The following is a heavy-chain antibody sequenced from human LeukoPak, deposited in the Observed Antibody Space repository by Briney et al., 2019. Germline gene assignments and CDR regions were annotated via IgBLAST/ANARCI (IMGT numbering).Heavy chain of an antibody. CDR1: GGTFSSYA. CDR3: ARGEYSRQSRRRGYYYYYMDV. V-gene: IGHV1-69*05. D-gene: IGHD6-6*01. Sequence: SVKVSCKASGGTFSSYAISWVRQAPGQGLEWMGGIIPIFGTANYAQKFQGRVTMTRNTSISTAYMELSSLRSEDTAVYYCARGEYSRQSRRRGYYYYYMDVWGKGTTVTVSS. J-gene: IGHJ6*03. CDR2: IIPIFGTA.